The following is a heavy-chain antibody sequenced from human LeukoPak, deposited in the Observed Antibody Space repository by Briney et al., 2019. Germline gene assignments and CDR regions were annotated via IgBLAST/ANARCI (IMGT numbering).Heavy chain of an antibody. CDR2: ISGSGATT. V-gene: IGHV3-23*01. Sequence: PGGSLRLSCAASGFTFSSYEMNWVRQAPGKGLEWVSGISGSGATTHYADSVKGRFTISRDNSKDTLYLQLNSLRAEDTAAYYCAKDSARDNYYYYYMDVWGEGTTVTVSS. CDR3: AKDSARDNYYYYYMDV. CDR1: GFTFSSYE. D-gene: IGHD6-6*01. J-gene: IGHJ6*03.